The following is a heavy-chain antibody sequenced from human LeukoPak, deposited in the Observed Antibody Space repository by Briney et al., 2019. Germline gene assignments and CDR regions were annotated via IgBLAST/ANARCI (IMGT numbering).Heavy chain of an antibody. CDR3: ARGKMVGATAWGGLDY. CDR2: ISTGSTYI. J-gene: IGHJ4*02. V-gene: IGHV3-21*04. D-gene: IGHD1-26*01. CDR1: GFTFSDYS. Sequence: KTGGSLRLSCAASGFTFSDYSINWVRQAPGKGLEWVSFISTGSTYIYYADSVKGRFTISRDNAKNLLYLQMNSLRAEDTAFYYCARGKMVGATAWGGLDYWGQGTLVTVSS.